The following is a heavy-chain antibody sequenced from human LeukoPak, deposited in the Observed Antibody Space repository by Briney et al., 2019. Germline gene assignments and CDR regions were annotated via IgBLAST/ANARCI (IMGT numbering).Heavy chain of an antibody. Sequence: KSGGSLRLSCAASGFTFSSYSMNWVRQAPGKGLEWVSPISSSSSYIYYADSVKGRFTISRDNAKNSLYLQMNSLRAEDTAVYYCARVSRAAAGTEQGYFDYWGQGTLVTVSS. J-gene: IGHJ4*02. CDR1: GFTFSSYS. D-gene: IGHD6-13*01. CDR3: ARVSRAAAGTEQGYFDY. V-gene: IGHV3-21*01. CDR2: ISSSSSYI.